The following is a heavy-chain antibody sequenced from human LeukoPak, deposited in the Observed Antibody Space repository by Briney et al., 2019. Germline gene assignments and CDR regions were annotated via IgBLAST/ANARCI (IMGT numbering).Heavy chain of an antibody. J-gene: IGHJ4*02. CDR3: ARAGVGAIYYFDY. CDR2: IWYDGSNK. V-gene: IGHV3-33*01. CDR1: GFTFSNYG. D-gene: IGHD1-26*01. Sequence: GGSLRLSCAASGFTFSNYGMHWVRQAPGKGLEWVALIWYDGSNKYYADSVRGRFTISRDNSKNTLYLQMESLRVEDTAVYYCARAGVGAIYYFDYWGQGTLVTVSS.